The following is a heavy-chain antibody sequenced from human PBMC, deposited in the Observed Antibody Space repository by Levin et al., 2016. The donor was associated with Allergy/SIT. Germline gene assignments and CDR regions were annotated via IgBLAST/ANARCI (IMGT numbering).Heavy chain of an antibody. Sequence: GESLKISCAASGFTFSSYAMSWVRQAPGKGLEWVSAISGSGGSTYYADSVKGRFTISRDNSKNTLYLQMNSLRAEDTAVYYCTDGPHAFDIWGQGTMVTVSS. J-gene: IGHJ3*02. CDR1: GFTFSSYA. CDR2: ISGSGGST. V-gene: IGHV3-23*01. CDR3: TDGPHAFDI. D-gene: IGHD5-24*01.